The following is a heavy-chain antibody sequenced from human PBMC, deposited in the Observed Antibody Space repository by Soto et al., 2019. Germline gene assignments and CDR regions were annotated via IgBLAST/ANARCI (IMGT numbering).Heavy chain of an antibody. CDR2: IYYSGST. Sequence: SSETLSLTCTVSGGSISRSSNYWGCIRQPPGKGLEWIGTIYYSGSTSYNPSLKSRVTISVDTSKNQFSLKLRSVTAADSAVYYCARLCSGYSFGCYDYWGQGSQVTVSS. CDR1: GGSISRSSNY. D-gene: IGHD5-18*01. V-gene: IGHV4-39*01. CDR3: ARLCSGYSFGCYDY. J-gene: IGHJ4*02.